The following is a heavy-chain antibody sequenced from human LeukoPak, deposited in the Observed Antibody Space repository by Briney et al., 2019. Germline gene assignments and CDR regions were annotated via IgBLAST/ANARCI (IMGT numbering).Heavy chain of an antibody. CDR3: AREAYSGYDLGFDY. CDR1: GGSINSYY. D-gene: IGHD5-12*01. CDR2: IYNSGNT. V-gene: IGHV4-59*12. Sequence: PSETLSLTCTVSGGSINSYYWTWIRQPPGKGLEWIGNIYNSGNTNYNPSLKSRVAISVDTSKNQFSLKLSSVTAADTAVYYCAREAYSGYDLGFDYWGQGTLVTVSS. J-gene: IGHJ4*02.